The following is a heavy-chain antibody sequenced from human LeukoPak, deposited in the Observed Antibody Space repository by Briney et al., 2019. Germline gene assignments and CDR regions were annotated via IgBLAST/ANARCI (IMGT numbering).Heavy chain of an antibody. Sequence: GGSLRLSCAASGFTFSSYAMSWVRQAPGKGLEWVSAISGSGGSTYYADSVKGRFTISRDNSKNTLYLQMNSVRAEDTAVYYCAKGHDDSIGNYRYYYYGMDVWGQGTTVTVSS. J-gene: IGHJ6*02. D-gene: IGHD3-22*01. CDR3: AKGHDDSIGNYRYYYYGMDV. CDR1: GFTFSSYA. V-gene: IGHV3-23*01. CDR2: ISGSGGST.